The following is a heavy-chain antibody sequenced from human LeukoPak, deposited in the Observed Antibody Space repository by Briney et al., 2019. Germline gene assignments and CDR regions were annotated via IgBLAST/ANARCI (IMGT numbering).Heavy chain of an antibody. J-gene: IGHJ4*02. V-gene: IGHV4-39*07. D-gene: IGHD3-22*01. Sequence: SETLSLTCTVSGGSISSTSYYWGWIRQPPGKGPEWIVSIYYSGSTYYNPSLKSRVTISVDASKNQFSLNLNSVTAADTAVYYCARGGYDSSGYQYYFDYWGQGTLVTVSS. CDR1: GGSISSTSYY. CDR2: IYYSGST. CDR3: ARGGYDSSGYQYYFDY.